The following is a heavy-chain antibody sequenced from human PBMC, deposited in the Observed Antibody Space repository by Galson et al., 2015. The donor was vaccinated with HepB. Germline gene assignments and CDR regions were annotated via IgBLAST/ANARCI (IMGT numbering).Heavy chain of an antibody. CDR1: GFTFSDHY. Sequence: SLRLSCAASGFTFSDHYMDWVRQAPGKGLEWVGRSRNKANSYTTEYAAAVKGRFTISRHDSENSLYLQVSSLKIEDTAVYYCVRAGPYGSRRYYNDYWGQGTLVTVSS. CDR3: VRAGPYGSRRYYNDY. J-gene: IGHJ4*02. D-gene: IGHD3-10*01. CDR2: SRNKANSYTT. V-gene: IGHV3-72*01.